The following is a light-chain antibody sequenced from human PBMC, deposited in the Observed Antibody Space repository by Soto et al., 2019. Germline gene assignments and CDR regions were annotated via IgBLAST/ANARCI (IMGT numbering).Light chain of an antibody. Sequence: EIVMTQSPATLAVSPGGSATLSCRASQSISNHLTWYQQKPGQPPRLLIYGAYTRATGIPARFSGSGSGTEFTLTIGNVQSEDFAVYYCQQYSGWPYTFVQGTKVDIK. V-gene: IGKV3-15*01. J-gene: IGKJ2*01. CDR1: QSISNH. CDR2: GAY. CDR3: QQYSGWPYT.